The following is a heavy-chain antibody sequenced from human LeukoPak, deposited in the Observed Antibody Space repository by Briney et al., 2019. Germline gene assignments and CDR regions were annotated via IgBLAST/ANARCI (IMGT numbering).Heavy chain of an antibody. D-gene: IGHD3-9*01. Sequence: PGGSLRLSCAASGFTFSDYYMSWIRQAPGKGLEWVSYIRSSGSTIYYADSVKGRFTISRDNAKNSLYLQMNSLRAEDTAAYYCARDYDILTGYYNFGDAFDIWGQGTMVTVSS. CDR2: IRSSGSTI. J-gene: IGHJ3*02. CDR1: GFTFSDYY. V-gene: IGHV3-11*01. CDR3: ARDYDILTGYYNFGDAFDI.